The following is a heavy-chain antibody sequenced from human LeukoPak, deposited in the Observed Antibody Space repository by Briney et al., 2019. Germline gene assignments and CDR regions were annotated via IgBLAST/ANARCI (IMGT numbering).Heavy chain of an antibody. V-gene: IGHV3-11*01. CDR3: AKDLNSKAGTPLDY. CDR2: ISSSGSTI. CDR1: GLTFSDYY. J-gene: IGHJ4*02. D-gene: IGHD6-19*01. Sequence: PGGSLRLSCAASGLTFSDYYMSWIRQAPGKGLEWVSYISSSGSTIYYADSVKGRFTISRDNTKNSLYLQMNSLRAEDTAVYYCAKDLNSKAGTPLDYWGQGTLVTVSS.